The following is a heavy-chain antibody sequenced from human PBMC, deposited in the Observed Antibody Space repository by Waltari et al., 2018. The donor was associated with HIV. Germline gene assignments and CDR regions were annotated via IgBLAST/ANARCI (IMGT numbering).Heavy chain of an antibody. CDR1: GPPFSPYA. Sequence: EVQVLESGGGLVQPGGSLRLSCAASGPPFSPYAMGWVRQVPGKGLEWLSGFSVRGDPYYADSVKGRFTISRDNSKNTVYQQMNSLRVEDSAVYYCATAFGGKDLDVWGQGTTVIVSS. J-gene: IGHJ6*02. CDR2: FSVRGDP. V-gene: IGHV3-23*01. CDR3: ATAFGGKDLDV. D-gene: IGHD2-15*01.